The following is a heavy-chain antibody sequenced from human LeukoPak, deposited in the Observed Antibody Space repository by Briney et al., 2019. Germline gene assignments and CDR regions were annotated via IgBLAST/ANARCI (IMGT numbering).Heavy chain of an antibody. CDR3: ARDLDAYAFDI. V-gene: IGHV4-59*01. CDR2: IYYSGST. D-gene: IGHD1-1*01. Sequence: SETLSLTCTVSGGSISSYYWSWIRQPPGKGLEWIGYIYYSGSTNYNPSLKSRVTISVDTSKNQFSLKLSSVTAADTAVYYCARDLDAYAFDIWGQGTMVTVSS. CDR1: GGSISSYY. J-gene: IGHJ3*02.